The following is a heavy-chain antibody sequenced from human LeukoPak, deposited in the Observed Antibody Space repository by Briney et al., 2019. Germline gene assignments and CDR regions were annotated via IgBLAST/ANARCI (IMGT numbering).Heavy chain of an antibody. CDR1: GGTFSSYT. V-gene: IGHV1-69*04. CDR2: IIPILGIA. CDR3: ARDQRISSWYEGSVF. Sequence: SVKVSCKASGGTFSSYTISWVRQAPGQGLEWVGRIIPILGIANYAQKFQGRVTITADKSTSTAYMELSSLRSEDTAVYYCARDQRISSWYEGSVFWGQGTLVTVSS. J-gene: IGHJ4*02. D-gene: IGHD6-13*01.